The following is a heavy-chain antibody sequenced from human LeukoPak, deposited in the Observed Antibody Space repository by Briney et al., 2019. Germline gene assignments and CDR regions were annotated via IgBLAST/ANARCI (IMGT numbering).Heavy chain of an antibody. V-gene: IGHV3-53*01. CDR1: GFTVSSNY. D-gene: IGHD3-22*01. J-gene: IGHJ4*02. CDR2: IYSGGST. CDR3: ARPLTYDSSGYYYD. Sequence: GGSLRLSCAASGFTVSSNYMTWVRQAPGKGLEWVSIIYSGGSTYYADSVKGRFTISRDNSKNTLYLQMNSLRAEDTAVYYCARPLTYDSSGYYYDWGQGTLVTVSS.